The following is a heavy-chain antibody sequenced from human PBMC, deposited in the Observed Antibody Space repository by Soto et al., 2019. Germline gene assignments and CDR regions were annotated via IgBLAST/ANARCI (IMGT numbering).Heavy chain of an antibody. V-gene: IGHV3-21*01. D-gene: IGHD2-2*01. J-gene: IGHJ6*02. Sequence: WGSLRLSCAASGFTFITYSISCFRHSPFKWREWVSSISSSGTYIHYADSLKGRFTISRDNAKNSLYLQMISLRAEDTAVYYCARDPSDCSSTSCWGYYALDVWGQGTTVTVSS. CDR2: ISSSGTYI. CDR3: ARDPSDCSSTSCWGYYALDV. CDR1: GFTFITYS.